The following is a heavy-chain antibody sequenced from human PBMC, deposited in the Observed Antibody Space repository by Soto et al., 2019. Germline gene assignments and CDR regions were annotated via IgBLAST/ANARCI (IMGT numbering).Heavy chain of an antibody. J-gene: IGHJ4*02. CDR2: IYFSGTT. CDR1: GGSVSSDSYY. CDR3: ARSPDSGDYVDY. V-gene: IGHV4-61*01. Sequence: QVQLQESGPRLVQPSETLSLTCSVSGGSVSSDSYYWSWIRQPPGAGLEWIGYIYFSGTTNYNPSLESRVTILVDSSKNQFSLKLSSVTAADTAVSYCARSPDSGDYVDYWGQGTLVAVSS. D-gene: IGHD4-17*01.